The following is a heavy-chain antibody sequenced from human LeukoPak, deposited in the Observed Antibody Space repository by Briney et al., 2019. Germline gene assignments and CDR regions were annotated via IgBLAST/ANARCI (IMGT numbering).Heavy chain of an antibody. CDR3: ARHLPQYYYDSSGYPTPPFDY. CDR2: IYYSGRT. V-gene: IGHV4-59*08. Sequence: PSETLSLTCTVSGGSINSYYWSWIRQPPGKGLEWIGYIYYSGRTNYHPSLKSRVTISVDTSKNQFSLKLSSVTAADTAVYYCARHLPQYYYDSSGYPTPPFDYWGQGTLVTVSS. J-gene: IGHJ4*02. D-gene: IGHD3-22*01. CDR1: GGSINSYY.